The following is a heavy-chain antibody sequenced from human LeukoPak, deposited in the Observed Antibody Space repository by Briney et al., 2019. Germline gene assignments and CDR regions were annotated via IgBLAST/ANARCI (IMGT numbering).Heavy chain of an antibody. V-gene: IGHV4-61*02. CDR1: GGSISSGSYY. CDR2: IYTSGST. J-gene: IGHJ4*02. D-gene: IGHD5-18*01. Sequence: SQTLSLTCTVSGGSISSGSYYWGWIRQHAGKGLEWIGRIYTSGSTNYNPSLKSRVNISVDTSKNQFSLKLSSVAAADTAVYYCARGGYSYGDDYWGQGTLVTVSS. CDR3: ARGGYSYGDDY.